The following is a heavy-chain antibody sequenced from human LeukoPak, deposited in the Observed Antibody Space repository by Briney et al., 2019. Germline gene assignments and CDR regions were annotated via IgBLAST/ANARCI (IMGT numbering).Heavy chain of an antibody. J-gene: IGHJ4*02. V-gene: IGHV3-23*01. D-gene: IGHD6-19*01. CDR1: GFTFSSYA. Sequence: PGGSLRLSCAASGFTFSSYAMSWVRQAPGKGLEWVSAISGSGGSTYYADSVKGRFTISRDNSKNTLYLQMNSLRAEDTAVYYCAKDRIAVAGRALAFDYWGQGTLVTVSS. CDR3: AKDRIAVAGRALAFDY. CDR2: ISGSGGST.